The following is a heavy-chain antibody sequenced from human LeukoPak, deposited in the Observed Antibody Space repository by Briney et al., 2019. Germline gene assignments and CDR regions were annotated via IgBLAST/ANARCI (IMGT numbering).Heavy chain of an antibody. J-gene: IGHJ6*03. D-gene: IGHD3-22*01. Sequence: GASVKVSCKASGYTFTSYGISWVGQAPGQGLEWMGGIIPIFGTANYAQKLQGRVTITADASTSTAYMELSSLRSDDTAGYYCARAYYDRSGYGYYYYYMDVGGKGTTVTISS. V-gene: IGHV1-69*13. CDR2: IIPIFGTA. CDR1: GYTFTSYG. CDR3: ARAYYDRSGYGYYYYYMDV.